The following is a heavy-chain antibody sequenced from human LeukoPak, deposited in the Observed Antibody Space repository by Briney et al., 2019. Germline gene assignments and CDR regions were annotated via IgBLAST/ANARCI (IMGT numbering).Heavy chain of an antibody. Sequence: PGGSLRLSCAASGFTFSDYYMSWIRQAPGKGLEWVSYISSSGSTIYYADSVKGRFTISRDNSKNTLYLQTNSLRVEDTAVYYCAKGRGQGFDYWGQGTLVTVSS. J-gene: IGHJ4*02. CDR1: GFTFSDYY. V-gene: IGHV3-11*01. CDR3: AKGRGQGFDY. CDR2: ISSSGSTI. D-gene: IGHD3-10*01.